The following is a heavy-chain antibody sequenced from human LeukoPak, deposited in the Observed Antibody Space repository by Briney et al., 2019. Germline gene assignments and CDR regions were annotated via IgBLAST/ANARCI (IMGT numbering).Heavy chain of an antibody. CDR1: GGSISSHY. D-gene: IGHD3-3*01. CDR2: IYYSGST. CDR3: ARVVYYDFWRCYYPDYYYYYLDL. Sequence: SETLSLTCTVSGGSISSHYWSWIRQPPGKGLEWIGYIYYSGSTNYNPSLKSRVTISVDTSKNQFSLKLSSVTAADTAVYYCARVVYYDFWRCYYPDYYYYYLDLWGKGTTVTVSS. V-gene: IGHV4-59*11. J-gene: IGHJ6*03.